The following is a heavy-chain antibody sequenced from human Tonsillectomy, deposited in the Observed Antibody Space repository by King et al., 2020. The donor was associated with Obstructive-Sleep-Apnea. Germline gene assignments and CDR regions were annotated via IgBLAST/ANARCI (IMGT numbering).Heavy chain of an antibody. J-gene: IGHJ6*02. CDR1: GFTFDEYA. CDR2: ISWNSYSI. CDR3: ARDNHGLDV. V-gene: IGHV3-9*01. Sequence: VQLVESGGGLVQPGRSLRLSCAASGFTFDEYAMHWARQAPGKGLEWGSVISWNSYSIDYADSVKGRFTTSRDNAKNSLYLQMNSLRAEDTASYYCARDNHGLDVWGQGTTVTVSS.